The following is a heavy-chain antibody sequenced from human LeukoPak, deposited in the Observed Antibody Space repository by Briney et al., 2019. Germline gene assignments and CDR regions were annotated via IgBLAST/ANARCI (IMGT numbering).Heavy chain of an antibody. CDR1: GYTFTSYV. CDR3: ARVVTAMDHFDY. CDR2: MNPNSGNT. J-gene: IGHJ4*02. D-gene: IGHD2-21*02. Sequence: ASVTVSCKAYGYTFTSYVINWVRQASGRGVEWLGWMNPNSGNTGYAQKFQGRVTMTRNTSISTAYMELSSLRSEDTAVYYCARVVTAMDHFDYWGQGTLVTVSS. V-gene: IGHV1-8*01.